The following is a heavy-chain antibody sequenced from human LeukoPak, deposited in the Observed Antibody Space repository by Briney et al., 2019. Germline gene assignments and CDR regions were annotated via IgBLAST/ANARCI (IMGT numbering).Heavy chain of an antibody. CDR2: ISAYNGNT. J-gene: IGHJ4*02. D-gene: IGHD3-16*02. Sequence: ASVKVSCKASGYTFTSYGIGWVRQAPGQGLEWMGWISAYNGNTNYAQKLQGRVTMTTDTSTSTAYMELRSLRSDDTAVYYCASAYYDYVWGSYRPLDCWGQGTLVTVSS. V-gene: IGHV1-18*01. CDR3: ASAYYDYVWGSYRPLDC. CDR1: GYTFTSYG.